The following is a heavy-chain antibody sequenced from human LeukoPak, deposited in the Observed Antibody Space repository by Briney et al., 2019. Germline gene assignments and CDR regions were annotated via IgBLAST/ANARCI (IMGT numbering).Heavy chain of an antibody. CDR2: LRPDGSDK. J-gene: IGHJ5*02. D-gene: IGHD3-3*01. Sequence: GGSLRLSCVASGFTFSGYWMTWVRQAPGKGLERVANLRPDGSDKYYADSVKGRFTISRDNAKNSLYLQMNGLRADDTAIYYCARDAYDDASESWGQGTLVTVSS. CDR3: ARDAYDDASES. CDR1: GFTFSGYW. V-gene: IGHV3-7*01.